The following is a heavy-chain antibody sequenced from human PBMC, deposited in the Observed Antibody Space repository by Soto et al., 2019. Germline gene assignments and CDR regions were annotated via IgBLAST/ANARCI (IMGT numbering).Heavy chain of an antibody. J-gene: IGHJ4*02. D-gene: IGHD6-6*01. V-gene: IGHV3-21*06. Sequence: RRLSCAASGFTFGDYAMNWVRQAPGEGLEWVSSISSTGIYIYHADSVQGRFTISRDNARNSLYLQMNSLRAEDTATYYCGRRDSSSSADYWGQGILVTVSS. CDR3: GRRDSSSSADY. CDR1: GFTFGDYA. CDR2: ISSTGIYI.